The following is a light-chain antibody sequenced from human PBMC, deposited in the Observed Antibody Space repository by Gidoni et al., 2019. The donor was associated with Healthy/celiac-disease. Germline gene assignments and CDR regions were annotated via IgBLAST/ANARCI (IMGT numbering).Light chain of an antibody. V-gene: IGKV3-11*01. Sequence: EILLTQSPATLSLSPGERATLSCRASQSVSSYLAWYQQKPGQAPRLLIYDAPNRATGIPARFSGSGSGTDFTLTISSLEPEDFAVYYCQQRSNWPTFGQGTKLEIK. J-gene: IGKJ2*01. CDR3: QQRSNWPT. CDR2: DAP. CDR1: QSVSSY.